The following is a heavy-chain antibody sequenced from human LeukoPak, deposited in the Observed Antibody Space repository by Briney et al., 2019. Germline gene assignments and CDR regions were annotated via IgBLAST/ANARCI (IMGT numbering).Heavy chain of an antibody. CDR1: GGSISSYY. CDR2: IYYSGST. Sequence: SETLSLTCTVSGGSISSYYWSWIRQPPGKGLEWIGYIYYSGSTSYNPSLKSRVTTSVDTSKSQFSLKLSSVTAADTAVYYCARFIDEIDNWFDPWGQGTLVTVSS. J-gene: IGHJ5*02. D-gene: IGHD3-16*02. V-gene: IGHV4-59*01. CDR3: ARFIDEIDNWFDP.